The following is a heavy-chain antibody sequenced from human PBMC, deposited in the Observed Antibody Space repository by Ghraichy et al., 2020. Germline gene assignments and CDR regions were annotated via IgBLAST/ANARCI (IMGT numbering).Heavy chain of an antibody. D-gene: IGHD3-22*01. J-gene: IGHJ4*02. V-gene: IGHV4-38-2*01. Sequence: SQTLSLTCAVSGYSISSGYYWGWIRQPPGKGLEWIGSIYHSGSTYYNPSLKSRVTISVDTSKNQFSLKLSSVTAADTAVYYCARVGYYYDSSGYKNGYFDYWGQGTLVTVSS. CDR2: IYHSGST. CDR1: GYSISSGYY. CDR3: ARVGYYYDSSGYKNGYFDY.